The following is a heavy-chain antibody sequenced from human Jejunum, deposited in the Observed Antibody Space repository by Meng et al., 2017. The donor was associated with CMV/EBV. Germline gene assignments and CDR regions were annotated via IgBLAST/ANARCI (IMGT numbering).Heavy chain of an antibody. V-gene: IGHV4-59*01. Sequence: GGSISSYYWSWIRQPPGKGLEWIGYIYYSGNTNYNSSLKSRVTISVDTSKNQFFLKLRSVTAADTAVYFCARDGVGSTGWFDLDYWGRGTLGTVSS. D-gene: IGHD6-19*01. CDR2: IYYSGNT. CDR3: ARDGVGSTGWFDLDY. J-gene: IGHJ4*02. CDR1: GGSISSYY.